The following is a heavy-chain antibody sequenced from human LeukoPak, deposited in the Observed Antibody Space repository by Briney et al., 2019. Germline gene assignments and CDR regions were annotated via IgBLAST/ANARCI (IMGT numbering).Heavy chain of an antibody. CDR1: GGTFSSYA. J-gene: IGHJ2*01. CDR2: SIPVSGTT. D-gene: IGHD7-27*01. V-gene: IGHV1-69*05. Sequence: ASVKVSCKASGGTFSSYAISWVRQAPGQGLEWVGGSIPVSGTTNYAQKFQGRVTITTDESTSTVYMDLSSLRSEDTAVYFCARSVNWGSPDYWYFDLWGRGTLVAVSS. CDR3: ARSVNWGSPDYWYFDL.